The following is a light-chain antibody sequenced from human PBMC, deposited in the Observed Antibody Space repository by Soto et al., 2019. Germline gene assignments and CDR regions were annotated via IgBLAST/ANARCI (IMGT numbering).Light chain of an antibody. J-gene: IGKJ2*02. V-gene: IGKV1-9*01. CDR3: QHLNSYPRT. CDR1: QGISSY. CDR2: AAS. Sequence: DIQLTQSPSFLSASVGDRVTITCRASQGISSYLAWDQQKPGKAPKLLFSAASTLQSGVPSRFSGSGSGTEFTLTISSLQHEDFATYYCQHLNSYPRTFGQGTKLEIK.